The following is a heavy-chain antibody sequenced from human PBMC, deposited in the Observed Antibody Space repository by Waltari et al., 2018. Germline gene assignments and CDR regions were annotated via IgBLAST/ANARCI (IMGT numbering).Heavy chain of an antibody. CDR2: INHSRNT. D-gene: IGHD3-16*01. Sequence: QVQLQQWGAGLLKPSETLSLTCAVYGGSFSDFYWSWIRQPPGKGLEWIGEINHSRNTNYNPSLKSRVTISVGTSKNQFSLTLSSATAADTAVYYCARDPTRLRTFDYWGQGPLVTVSS. V-gene: IGHV4-34*01. CDR1: GGSFSDFY. J-gene: IGHJ4*02. CDR3: ARDPTRLRTFDY.